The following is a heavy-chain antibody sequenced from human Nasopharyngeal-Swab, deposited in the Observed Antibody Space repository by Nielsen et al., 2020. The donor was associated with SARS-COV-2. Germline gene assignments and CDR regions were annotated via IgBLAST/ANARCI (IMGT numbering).Heavy chain of an antibody. CDR1: GFTFRNHW. Sequence: GESLKISCAASGFTFRNHWLSWVRQAPGKGLEWVANIKQDGSENLYADSVKGRFTISRDNARNSLYLQMNSLRAEDTAVYFCARGLYYYDRSGYPDSWGQGSLVTVSS. CDR3: ARGLYYYDRSGYPDS. D-gene: IGHD3-22*01. CDR2: IKQDGSEN. J-gene: IGHJ4*02. V-gene: IGHV3-7*01.